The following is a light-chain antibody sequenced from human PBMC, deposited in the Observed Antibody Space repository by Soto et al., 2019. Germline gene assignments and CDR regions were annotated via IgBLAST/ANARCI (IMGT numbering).Light chain of an antibody. V-gene: IGKV1-5*01. CDR3: QQYNNYFT. CDR1: QSIRTW. Sequence: DIQMTQSPSTLSASIGDRVTITCRASQSIRTWLAWYQQKPGKVPKILIYDASILESGVPSRFSGTGSGTEFTLTISSLQPDDFATYYCQQYNNYFTFGQGTKLEIK. J-gene: IGKJ2*01. CDR2: DAS.